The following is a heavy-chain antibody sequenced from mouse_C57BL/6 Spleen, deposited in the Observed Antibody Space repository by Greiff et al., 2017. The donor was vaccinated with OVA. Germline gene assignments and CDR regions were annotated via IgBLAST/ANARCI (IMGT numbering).Heavy chain of an antibody. V-gene: IGHV1-4*01. Sequence: VQRVESGAELARPGASVKMSCKASGYTFTSYTMHWVKQRPGQGLEWIGYIYPSSGYTKYNQKFKDKATLTVDKSSSTSYMQLSNLTSEDSSVYDCASLYGSSYFYFDVWGTGTTVTVSA. CDR1: GYTFTSYT. CDR2: IYPSSGYT. D-gene: IGHD1-1*01. J-gene: IGHJ1*03. CDR3: ASLYGSSYFYFDV.